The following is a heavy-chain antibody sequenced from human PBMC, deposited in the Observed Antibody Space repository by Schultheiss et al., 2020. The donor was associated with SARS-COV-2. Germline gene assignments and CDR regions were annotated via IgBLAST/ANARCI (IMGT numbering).Heavy chain of an antibody. J-gene: IGHJ3*02. CDR3: ARSSGRLWFGELSFSFDI. CDR1: GGSISRYY. V-gene: IGHV4-59*01. D-gene: IGHD3-10*01. Sequence: SETLSLTCTVSGGSISRYYWSWIRQPPGKGLEWIGYIYYSGSTNYNPSLKSRVTISVDTSKNQFSLKLSSVTAADTAVYYCARSSGRLWFGELSFSFDIWGQGTMVTVSS. CDR2: IYYSGST.